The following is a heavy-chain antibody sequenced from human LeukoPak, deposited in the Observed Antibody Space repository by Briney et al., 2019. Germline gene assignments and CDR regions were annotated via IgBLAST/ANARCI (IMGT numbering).Heavy chain of an antibody. Sequence: GESLKISCKGSGYSFTSYWIGWVRQMPGKGLEWMGIIYPGDSDARYSPSFQGQVTISADKSINTAYLQWSGLKASDTAMYFCARLRPSPYYGMDVWGQGTTVTVSS. CDR3: ARLRPSPYYGMDV. V-gene: IGHV5-51*01. CDR1: GYSFTSYW. CDR2: IYPGDSDA. J-gene: IGHJ6*02.